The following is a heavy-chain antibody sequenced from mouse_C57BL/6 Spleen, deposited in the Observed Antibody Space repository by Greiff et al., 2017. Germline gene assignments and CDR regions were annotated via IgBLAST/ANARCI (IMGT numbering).Heavy chain of an antibody. J-gene: IGHJ4*01. Sequence: EVQLQQSGPELVKPGASVKMSCKASGYTFTDYNMHWVKQSHGKSLEWIGYINPNNGGTSYNQKFKGKATLTVNKSSSTAYMELRSLTSEDSAVYYCARWGGNYWMTPWAMDYWGQGTSVTVSS. V-gene: IGHV1-22*01. CDR2: INPNNGGT. CDR1: GYTFTDYN. D-gene: IGHD2-1*01. CDR3: ARWGGNYWMTPWAMDY.